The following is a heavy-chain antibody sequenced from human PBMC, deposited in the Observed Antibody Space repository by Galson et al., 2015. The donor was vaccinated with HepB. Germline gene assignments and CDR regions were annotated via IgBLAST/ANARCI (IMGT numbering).Heavy chain of an antibody. J-gene: IGHJ5*02. CDR2: INTYNRNS. CDR1: GYTFSYYS. V-gene: IGHV1-18*01. Sequence: SVKVSCKASGYTFSYYSIAWVRQAPGQGLEWMGWINTYNRNSNHAQKFQGRITMTTDTSTSTAFLEVRSLRSDDTAVYYCARGALIVVVDSIQNNWFGPWGQGTLVTVSS. D-gene: IGHD2-21*01. CDR3: ARGALIVVVDSIQNNWFGP.